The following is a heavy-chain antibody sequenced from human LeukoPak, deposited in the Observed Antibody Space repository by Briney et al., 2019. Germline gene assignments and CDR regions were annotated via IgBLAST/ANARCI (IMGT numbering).Heavy chain of an antibody. Sequence: SETLSRTCTVSGGSVSSGSYYWSWIRQPPGKGLEWIGYIYYSGSTNYNPSLKSRVTISVDTSKNQFSLKLSSVTAADAAVYYCAREGCSSTSCYVGIDYWGQGTLVTVSS. CDR1: GGSVSSGSYY. CDR2: IYYSGST. V-gene: IGHV4-61*01. J-gene: IGHJ4*02. D-gene: IGHD2-2*01. CDR3: AREGCSSTSCYVGIDY.